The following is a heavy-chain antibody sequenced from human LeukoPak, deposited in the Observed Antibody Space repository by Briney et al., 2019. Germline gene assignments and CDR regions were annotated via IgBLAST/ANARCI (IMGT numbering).Heavy chain of an antibody. CDR2: ISSSGSTI. CDR3: ARGFVPEYYYDSSGYLFVY. Sequence: GGSLRLSCAASGFTFSSYEMNWVRQSPGKGLEWVSYISSSGSTIYYADSVKGRFTISRDNAKNSLYLQMNSLRAEDTAVYYCARGFVPEYYYDSSGYLFVYWGQGALVTVSS. CDR1: GFTFSSYE. J-gene: IGHJ4*02. D-gene: IGHD3-22*01. V-gene: IGHV3-48*03.